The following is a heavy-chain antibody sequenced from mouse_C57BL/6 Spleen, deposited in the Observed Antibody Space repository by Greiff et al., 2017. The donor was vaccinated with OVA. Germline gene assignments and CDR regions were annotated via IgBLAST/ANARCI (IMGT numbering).Heavy chain of an antibody. CDR3: TRGDGYFFDY. Sequence: VKLVESGAELVRPGASVTLSCKASGYTFTDYEMHWVKQTPVHGLEWIGAIDPETGGTAYNQKFKGKAILTADKSSSTAYMELRSLTSEDSAVYYCTRGDGYFFDYWGQGTTLTVSS. J-gene: IGHJ2*01. V-gene: IGHV1-15*01. CDR2: IDPETGGT. CDR1: GYTFTDYE. D-gene: IGHD2-3*01.